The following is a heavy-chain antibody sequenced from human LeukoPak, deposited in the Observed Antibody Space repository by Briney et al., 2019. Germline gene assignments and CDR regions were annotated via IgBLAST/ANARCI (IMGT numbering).Heavy chain of an antibody. CDR2: INPNSGGT. CDR3: ARGGRITGTTVYYYYYYYMDV. V-gene: IGHV1-2*02. CDR1: GYTFTGYY. J-gene: IGHJ6*03. D-gene: IGHD1-7*01. Sequence: ASVKVSCKASGYTFTGYYMHWVRQAPGQGLEWMGWINPNSGGTNYAQKFQGRVTMTRDTSISTAYMELSRLRSDDTAVYYCARGGRITGTTVYYYYYYYMDVWGKGTTVTVSS.